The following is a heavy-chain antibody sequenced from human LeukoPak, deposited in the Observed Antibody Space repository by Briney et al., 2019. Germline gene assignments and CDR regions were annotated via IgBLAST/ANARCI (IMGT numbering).Heavy chain of an antibody. J-gene: IGHJ4*02. CDR3: AKDRSSGTFDY. Sequence: GGSLRLSCAASGFTFDDYAMHWVRQAPGKGLEWVSGISWNSGSIGYADSVKGRFTISRDNAKNSLYLQMNSLRAEDTALYYCAKDRSSGTFDYWGQGNLVTVSS. CDR1: GFTFDDYA. V-gene: IGHV3-9*01. CDR2: ISWNSGSI. D-gene: IGHD3-3*01.